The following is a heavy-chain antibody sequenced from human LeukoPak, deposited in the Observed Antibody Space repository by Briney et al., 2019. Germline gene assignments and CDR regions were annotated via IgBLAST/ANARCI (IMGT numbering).Heavy chain of an antibody. V-gene: IGHV1-18*01. CDR2: ISAYNGNT. J-gene: IGHJ3*02. Sequence: GASVKVSCKASGYTFTSYGISWVRQAPGQGLEWMGWISAYNGNTNYAQKLQGRVTMTTDTSTSTAYMELRSLRSDDTAVYYCARDYTPPIYDFWSGDAFDIWGQGTMVTVSS. D-gene: IGHD3-3*01. CDR3: ARDYTPPIYDFWSGDAFDI. CDR1: GYTFTSYG.